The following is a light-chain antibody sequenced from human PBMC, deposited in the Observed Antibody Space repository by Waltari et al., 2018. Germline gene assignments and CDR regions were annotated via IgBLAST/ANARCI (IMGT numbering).Light chain of an antibody. CDR3: SSSAGSNSWV. CDR1: SSDVGGYNY. J-gene: IGLJ3*02. CDR2: EVN. V-gene: IGLV2-8*01. Sequence: QSALTQPPSASGSPGQSVTISCTGTSSDVGGYNYVSWYQQHPGKAPKVMIYEVNKRPSGFPDRFSGSKSGNTASLTVSGVQAEDEADYYCSSSAGSNSWVFGGGTKLTVL.